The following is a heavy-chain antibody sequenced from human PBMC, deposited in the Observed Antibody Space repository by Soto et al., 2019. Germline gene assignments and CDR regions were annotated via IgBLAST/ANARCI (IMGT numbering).Heavy chain of an antibody. CDR1: GYIFNTYW. V-gene: IGHV5-51*01. J-gene: IGHJ4*02. Sequence: PGESLKISCKASGYIFNTYWIGWVRQMPGKGLEWMGIIYPADSDTRYSPSFQGQVTISADKFVSTAYLQWSSLKASDSAIYYCARQYSGCDYWGQGTLVTVSS. CDR2: IYPADSDT. CDR3: ARQYSGCDY. D-gene: IGHD5-12*01.